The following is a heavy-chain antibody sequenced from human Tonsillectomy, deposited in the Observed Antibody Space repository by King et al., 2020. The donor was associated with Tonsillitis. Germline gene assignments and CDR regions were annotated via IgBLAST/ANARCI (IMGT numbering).Heavy chain of an antibody. CDR3: TKGRFLDWNYPFDY. D-gene: IGHD1-7*01. CDR2: ISWNSGSI. CDR1: GFTFDNYA. Sequence: VQLVESGGGLVQPGRSLRLSCAASGFTFDNYAMHWVRQAPGKGLEWVSGISWNSGSIGYADSVKGRFTISRDNAKNSLYLQMNSLGGEDTALYYCTKGRFLDWNYPFDYWGQGTLVTVSS. V-gene: IGHV3-9*01. J-gene: IGHJ4*02.